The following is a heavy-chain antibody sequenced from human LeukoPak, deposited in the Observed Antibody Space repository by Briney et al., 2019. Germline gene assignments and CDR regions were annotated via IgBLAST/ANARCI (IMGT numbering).Heavy chain of an antibody. V-gene: IGHV5-51*01. CDR1: GYTFTKDW. CDR3: VTGWRGDFYDPAHS. CDR2: IYPGDSDI. Sequence: GESLKISCKGSGYTFTKDWIGWVRQTPDKGLEWMAMIYPGDSDIIHSPSFQGQVSISVDKSISTAYLQWSSLKASDTAMYYCVTGWRGDFYDPAHSRGQGTLVTVSA. J-gene: IGHJ4*02. D-gene: IGHD2/OR15-2a*01.